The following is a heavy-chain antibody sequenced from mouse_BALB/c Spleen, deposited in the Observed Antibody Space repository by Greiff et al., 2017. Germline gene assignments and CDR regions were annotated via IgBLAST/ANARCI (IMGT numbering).Heavy chain of an antibody. CDR2: ISNGGGST. J-gene: IGHJ2*01. CDR1: GFTFSSYT. V-gene: IGHV5-12-2*01. D-gene: IGHD1-1*01. Sequence: EVQLVESGGGLVQPGGSLKLSCAASGFTFSSYTMSWVRQTPEKRLEWVAYISNGGGSTYYPDTVKGRFTISRDNAKNTLYLQMSSLKSEDTAMYYCARLYYYGSSLFDYWGQGTTLTVSS. CDR3: ARLYYYGSSLFDY.